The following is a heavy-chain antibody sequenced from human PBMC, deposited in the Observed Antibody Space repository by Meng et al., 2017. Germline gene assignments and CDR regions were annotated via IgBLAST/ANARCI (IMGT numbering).Heavy chain of an antibody. Sequence: QVQLVESGGGVVKPGRSMRLYCAASGFTFSSYAMHWVRQAPGKGLEWVAVISYDGSNKYYADSVKGRFTISRDNSKNTLYLQMNSLRAEDTAVYYCARGIASTGLDYWGQETLVTVSS. CDR3: ARGIASTGLDY. CDR1: GFTFSSYA. D-gene: IGHD6-13*01. V-gene: IGHV3-30*01. CDR2: ISYDGSNK. J-gene: IGHJ4*02.